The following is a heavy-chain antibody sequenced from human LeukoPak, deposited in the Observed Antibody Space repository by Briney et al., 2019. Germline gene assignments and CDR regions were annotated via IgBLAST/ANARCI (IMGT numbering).Heavy chain of an antibody. CDR2: INHSGST. J-gene: IGHJ5*02. V-gene: IGHV4-34*01. Sequence: PSETLSLTCAVYGGSFSGYYWSWIRQPPGKGLEWIGEINHSGSTNYNPSLKSRVTISVDTSKSQFSLELSSVTAADTAVYYCARGGITGTHGWFDPWGQGTLVTVSS. CDR3: ARGGITGTHGWFDP. D-gene: IGHD1-7*01. CDR1: GGSFSGYY.